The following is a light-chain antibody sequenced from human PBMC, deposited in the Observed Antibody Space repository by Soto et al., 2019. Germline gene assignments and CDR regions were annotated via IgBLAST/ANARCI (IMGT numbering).Light chain of an antibody. J-gene: IGKJ1*01. CDR3: LQHIPYTWK. CDR1: QDIRDR. CDR2: TAS. Sequence: DIQMTQSPSVMSASVGDTVTITCRASQDIRDRLAWLQQKPGEAPKRLVYTASSLQSGVPSRFSGSGFRTQFTLTICSLQPEDLATYYGLQHIPYTWKIGQVSKVEIK. V-gene: IGKV1-17*03.